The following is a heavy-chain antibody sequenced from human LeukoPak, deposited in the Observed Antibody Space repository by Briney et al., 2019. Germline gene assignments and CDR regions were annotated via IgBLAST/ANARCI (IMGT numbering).Heavy chain of an antibody. CDR2: INSDGSSR. D-gene: IGHD6-13*01. V-gene: IGHV3-74*01. Sequence: GGSLRLSCAASGFTFSNYWMHWVRQAPGKGLVWVSRINSDGSSRNYADSVKGRFTISRDNAKNTLYLQMDSLRAEDTAVYYCASASSHRIAAGGDYWGQGTLVTVSS. CDR1: GFTFSNYW. J-gene: IGHJ4*02. CDR3: ASASSHRIAAGGDY.